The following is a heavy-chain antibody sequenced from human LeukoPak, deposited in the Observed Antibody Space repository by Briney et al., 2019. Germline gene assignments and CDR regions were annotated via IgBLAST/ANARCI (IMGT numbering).Heavy chain of an antibody. Sequence: GGSLRLSCAASGFTFSSYGMHWVRQAPGKGLEWVAFIRYDGSNKYYADSVKGRFTISRDNSKNTLYLQMNSLRAEDTAVYYCAKDRDLTGYHWVDYWGQGTLVTVSS. J-gene: IGHJ4*02. V-gene: IGHV3-30*02. D-gene: IGHD3-9*01. CDR1: GFTFSSYG. CDR2: IRYDGSNK. CDR3: AKDRDLTGYHWVDY.